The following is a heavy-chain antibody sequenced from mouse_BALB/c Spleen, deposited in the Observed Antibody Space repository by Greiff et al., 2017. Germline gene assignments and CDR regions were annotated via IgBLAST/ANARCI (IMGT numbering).Heavy chain of an antibody. CDR3: ARGEFAY. V-gene: IGHV5-6-5*01. Sequence: EVQLVESGGGLVKPGGSLKLSCAASGFTFSSYAMSWVRRTPEKRLEWVASISSGGSTYYPDSVKGRFTISRDNARNILYLQMSSLRSEDTAMYYCARGEFAYWGQGTLVTVSA. CDR2: ISSGGST. CDR1: GFTFSSYA. J-gene: IGHJ3*01.